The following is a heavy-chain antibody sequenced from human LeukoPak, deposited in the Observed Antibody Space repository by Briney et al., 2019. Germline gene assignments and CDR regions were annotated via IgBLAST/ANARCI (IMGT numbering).Heavy chain of an antibody. Sequence: SVKVSCKASGGTFSSYAISWVRQAPGQGLEWMGGIIPIFGTANYAQKFQGRVTITADESTSTAYMELSSLRSEDTAVYYCARSVVVIASTYYMDVWGKGTTVTVSS. D-gene: IGHD2-21*01. CDR3: ARSVVVIASTYYMDV. J-gene: IGHJ6*03. CDR2: IIPIFGTA. CDR1: GGTFSSYA. V-gene: IGHV1-69*13.